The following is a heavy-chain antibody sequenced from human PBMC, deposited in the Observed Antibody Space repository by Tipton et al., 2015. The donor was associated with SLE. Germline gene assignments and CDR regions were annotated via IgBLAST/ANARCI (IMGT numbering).Heavy chain of an antibody. J-gene: IGHJ5*01. D-gene: IGHD2-2*01. Sequence: TLSLTCTVSGGSISSSTYYWGWIRQPPGKGLEWIGSIYYSGSTYYNPSLKSRVTISVDTSKNQFSLKLNSVTAADTAVYYCASGKRHLSRLVQLNWFDSWGQVSLGTVSS. V-gene: IGHV4-39*01. CDR3: ASGKRHLSRLVQLNWFDS. CDR1: GGSISSSTYY. CDR2: IYYSGST.